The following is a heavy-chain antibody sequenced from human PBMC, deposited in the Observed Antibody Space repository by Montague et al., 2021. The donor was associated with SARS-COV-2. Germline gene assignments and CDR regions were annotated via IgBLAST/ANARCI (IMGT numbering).Heavy chain of an antibody. Sequence: SLRLSCAASGFTFSSYAMHWVRQAPGKGLEWVAVISYDGSNKYYADSVKGRFTISRDNSKNTLYLQMYSLRAEDTAVYYCARDCGGDCYSDLDAFDIWGQGTMVTVSS. CDR2: ISYDGSNK. CDR1: GFTFSSYA. J-gene: IGHJ3*02. D-gene: IGHD2-21*02. V-gene: IGHV3-30-3*01. CDR3: ARDCGGDCYSDLDAFDI.